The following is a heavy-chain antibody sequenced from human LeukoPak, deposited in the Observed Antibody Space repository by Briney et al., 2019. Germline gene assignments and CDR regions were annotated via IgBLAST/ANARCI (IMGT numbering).Heavy chain of an antibody. Sequence: ASVKVSCKTSGYNFNNYGISWVRQAPGQGLEWMGWISVYNGNKNYAQNLQGRVSMTADTSTSTAYMELTSLKSDDTAVYYCARLDFYDSSRYENWFDPWGQGTLVTVSP. CDR3: ARLDFYDSSRYENWFDP. CDR2: ISVYNGNK. J-gene: IGHJ5*02. CDR1: GYNFNNYG. D-gene: IGHD3-22*01. V-gene: IGHV1-18*01.